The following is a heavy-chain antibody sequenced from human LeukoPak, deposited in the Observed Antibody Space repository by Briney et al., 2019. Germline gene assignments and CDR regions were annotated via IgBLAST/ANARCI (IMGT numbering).Heavy chain of an antibody. CDR2: ISYDGSNK. CDR1: GFTFSSYA. J-gene: IGHJ4*02. Sequence: GGSLRLSCAASGFTFSSYAMHWVRQAPGKGLEWVAVISYDGSNKYYADSVKGRFTISRDNSKNTLYLQMNSPRAEDTAVYYCARDGSPNYYDSSGYYYWGQGTLVTVSS. D-gene: IGHD3-22*01. CDR3: ARDGSPNYYDSSGYYY. V-gene: IGHV3-30-3*01.